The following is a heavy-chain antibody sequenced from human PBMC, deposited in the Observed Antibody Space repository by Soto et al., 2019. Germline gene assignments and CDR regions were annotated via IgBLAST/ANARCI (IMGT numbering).Heavy chain of an antibody. Sequence: VKVSCKASGYTFTGYYMHWVRQAPGQGLEWMGWINPNSGGTNYAQKFQGRVTMTRDTSISTAYMELSRLRSDDTAVYYCAITYCSSTSCYEYNWFDPWGQGTLVTVSS. V-gene: IGHV1-2*02. J-gene: IGHJ5*02. CDR1: GYTFTGYY. D-gene: IGHD2-2*01. CDR3: AITYCSSTSCYEYNWFDP. CDR2: INPNSGGT.